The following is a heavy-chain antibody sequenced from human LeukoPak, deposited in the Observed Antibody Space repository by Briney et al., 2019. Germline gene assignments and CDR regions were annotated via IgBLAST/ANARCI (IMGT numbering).Heavy chain of an antibody. V-gene: IGHV3-30*04. J-gene: IGHJ6*03. CDR3: ARLYYYYYYMDV. Sequence: KTGGSLRLSCAASGFTFSSYEMNWVRQAPGKGLEWVAVISYDGSNKYYADSVKGRFTISRDNSKNTLYLQMNSLRAEDTAVYYCARLYYYYYYMDVRGKGTTVTVSS. CDR1: GFTFSSYE. CDR2: ISYDGSNK.